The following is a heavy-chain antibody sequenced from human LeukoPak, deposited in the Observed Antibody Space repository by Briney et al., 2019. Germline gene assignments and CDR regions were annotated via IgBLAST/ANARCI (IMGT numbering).Heavy chain of an antibody. D-gene: IGHD6-19*01. Sequence: SSVTDSCKSPVGTFSSYAITWVRQAPGQGLEWMGEIIPIFGTANYAQKFQGRVTITADESTSTAYMELSSLRSEDTAVYYCATNSSGWYGGSRDYYYGMDVWGQGTTVTVSS. J-gene: IGHJ6*02. V-gene: IGHV1-69*13. CDR3: ATNSSGWYGGSRDYYYGMDV. CDR1: VGTFSSYA. CDR2: IIPIFGTA.